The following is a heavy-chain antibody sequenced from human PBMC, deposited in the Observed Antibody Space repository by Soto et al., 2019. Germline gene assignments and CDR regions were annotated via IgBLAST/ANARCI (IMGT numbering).Heavy chain of an antibody. Sequence: QITLKESGPTLVKPTQTLTLTCTFSGFSLSTRGVGVDWIRQPPGKALEWLALIFWDDDKRYSPSLKRRLTITKDKSKNQVVLTMTNMDPVDTATYYCAHQARTPGDYYAMDVWGQGTTVTVSS. D-gene: IGHD1-26*01. V-gene: IGHV2-5*02. CDR2: IFWDDDK. CDR3: AHQARTPGDYYAMDV. CDR1: GFSLSTRGVG. J-gene: IGHJ6*02.